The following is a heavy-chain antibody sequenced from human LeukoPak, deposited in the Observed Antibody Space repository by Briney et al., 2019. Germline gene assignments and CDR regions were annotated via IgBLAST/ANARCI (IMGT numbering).Heavy chain of an antibody. J-gene: IGHJ3*02. CDR2: IHPNGGTT. D-gene: IGHD3-16*01. CDR1: GYTFTSYY. Sequence: ASVKVSCKAFGYTFTSYYMHWVRQAPGQGLEWMGIIHPNGGTTSYAQKFQGRITMTRDTSTSTVYMGLNSLRSEDTAVYYCAKVPLWAGGAFDIWGQGTMVTVSS. CDR3: AKVPLWAGGAFDI. V-gene: IGHV1-46*01.